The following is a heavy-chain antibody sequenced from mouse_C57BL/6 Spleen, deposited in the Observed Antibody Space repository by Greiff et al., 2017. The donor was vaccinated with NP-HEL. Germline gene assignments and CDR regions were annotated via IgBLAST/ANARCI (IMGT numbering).Heavy chain of an antibody. J-gene: IGHJ2*01. CDR1: GYTFTSYW. CDR3: ARGDYDYDVGYYFDY. CDR2: INPSNGGT. V-gene: IGHV1-53*01. Sequence: QVQLQQPGTELVKPGASVKLSYKASGYTFTSYWMHWVKQRPGQGLEWIGNINPSNGGTNYNEKFKSKATLTVDKSSSTAYMQLSSLTSEDSAVYYCARGDYDYDVGYYFDYWGQGTTLTVSS. D-gene: IGHD2-4*01.